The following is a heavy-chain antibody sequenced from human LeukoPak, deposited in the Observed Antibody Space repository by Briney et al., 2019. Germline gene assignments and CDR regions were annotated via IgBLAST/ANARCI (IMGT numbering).Heavy chain of an antibody. CDR2: INPNSGGT. CDR1: GYTFTAYY. Sequence: GASVKVSCKASGYTFTAYYVHWVRQALGQGLEWMGWINPNSGGTNYAQKFQGRVTMTRDTSISTAYMELSRLRSDDTAVYYCARSPYSGSSYGYWGQGTLVTVSS. V-gene: IGHV1-2*02. D-gene: IGHD1-26*01. J-gene: IGHJ4*02. CDR3: ARSPYSGSSYGY.